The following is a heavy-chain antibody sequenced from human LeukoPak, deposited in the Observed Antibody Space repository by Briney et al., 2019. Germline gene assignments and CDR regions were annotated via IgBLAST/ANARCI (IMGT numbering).Heavy chain of an antibody. CDR2: INPNSGDT. CDR1: GYTFTDYY. V-gene: IGHV1-2*02. Sequence: ASVKVSCKASGYTFTDYYMHWVLQAPGQGLEWMGWINPNSGDTSYAQNFQGRVTMTRDTSITTAYMELSWLRSDDTAVYYCARDYASGSYQPLDYWGQGTLVTVSS. J-gene: IGHJ4*02. CDR3: ARDYASGSYQPLDY. D-gene: IGHD3-10*01.